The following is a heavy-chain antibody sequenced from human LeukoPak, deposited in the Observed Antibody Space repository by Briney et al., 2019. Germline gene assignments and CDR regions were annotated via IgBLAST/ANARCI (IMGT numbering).Heavy chain of an antibody. V-gene: IGHV4-39*07. CDR1: GGSISSSSYY. CDR3: ARGYYYFDH. CDR2: IYYSGST. D-gene: IGHD3-10*01. Sequence: SETLSLTCTVSGGSISSSSYYWGWIRQPPGNGLEWIGSIYYSGSTYYNPSLKSRVTISVDTSKNQFSLKLNSMTAADTAVYYCARGYYYFDHWGQGTLVTVSS. J-gene: IGHJ4*02.